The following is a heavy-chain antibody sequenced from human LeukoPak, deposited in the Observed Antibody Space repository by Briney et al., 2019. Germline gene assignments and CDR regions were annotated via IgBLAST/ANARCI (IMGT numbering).Heavy chain of an antibody. CDR1: GGTFSSYS. J-gene: IGHJ4*02. V-gene: IGHV3-21*01. Sequence: GGSLRLSCAASGGTFSSYSMNWVGQAPGKGGEGGSGISSSSSYIYYADSVKGGYTISRDNAKNSLYLQMNSLRAADTAVYYCASRIWFGEFSFDYWGQGTLVTVSS. CDR3: ASRIWFGEFSFDY. D-gene: IGHD3-10*01. CDR2: ISSSSSYI.